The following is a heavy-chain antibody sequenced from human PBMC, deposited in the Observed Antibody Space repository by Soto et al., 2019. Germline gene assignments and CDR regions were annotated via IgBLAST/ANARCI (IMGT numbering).Heavy chain of an antibody. V-gene: IGHV1-8*01. CDR1: GYTFTSYD. J-gene: IGHJ6*02. D-gene: IGHD2-2*01. CDR3: ARARPGFVVVPAAIRYYYYGMDV. CDR2: MNPNSGNT. Sequence: QVPLVQSGAEVKKPGASVKVSCKASGYTFTSYDINWVRQATGQGLEWMGWMNPNSGNTGYAQKFQGRVTMTRNTSISTAYMELSSLRSEDTAEYYCARARPGFVVVPAAIRYYYYGMDVWGQGTTVTVSS.